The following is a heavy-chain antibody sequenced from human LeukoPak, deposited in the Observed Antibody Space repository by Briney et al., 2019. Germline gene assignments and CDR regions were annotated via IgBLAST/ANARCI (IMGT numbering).Heavy chain of an antibody. Sequence: SVNLSCYASGGSFSSYAISWVRQAPGQGLEWMGGISPIFGTANYAQKLQGRVTITTDESTSTAYMELSSLRSEETAVYYCARVGEGNFDYWGQGPLVTVSA. CDR1: GGSFSSYA. CDR2: ISPIFGTA. V-gene: IGHV1-69*05. J-gene: IGHJ4*02. CDR3: ARVGEGNFDY. D-gene: IGHD3-10*01.